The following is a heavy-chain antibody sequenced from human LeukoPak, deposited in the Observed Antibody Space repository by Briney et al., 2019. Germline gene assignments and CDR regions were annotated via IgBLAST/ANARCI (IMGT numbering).Heavy chain of an antibody. V-gene: IGHV3-23*01. CDR1: GFTFSSYA. Sequence: GGSLRLSCAASGFTFSSYAMSWVRQAPGKGLEWVSAIRGSGGSTYYADSVKGRFTISRDNSKNTLYLQMNSLRAEDTAVYYCAKDRLGIVGATLFDYWGQGTLVTVSS. J-gene: IGHJ4*02. CDR3: AKDRLGIVGATLFDY. D-gene: IGHD1-26*01. CDR2: IRGSGGST.